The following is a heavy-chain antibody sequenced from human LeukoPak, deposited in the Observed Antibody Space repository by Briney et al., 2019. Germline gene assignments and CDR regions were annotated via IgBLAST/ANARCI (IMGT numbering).Heavy chain of an antibody. V-gene: IGHV2-5*02. Sequence: SGPTLVKPTQTLTLTCTLSGFSLSTPGVGVGWIRQPPGEALEWLGHIFWDDNRVYNPSLKNRLTITKDPSSNQVVLTMTNMDPVDTATYYCAHRQKIINGPDLYFFDYWGQGTLVTVSS. D-gene: IGHD3-10*01. CDR1: GFSLSTPGVG. CDR3: AHRQKIINGPDLYFFDY. J-gene: IGHJ4*02. CDR2: IFWDDNR.